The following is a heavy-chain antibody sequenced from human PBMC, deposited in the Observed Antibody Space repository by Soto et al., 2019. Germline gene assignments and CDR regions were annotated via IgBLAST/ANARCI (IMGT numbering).Heavy chain of an antibody. V-gene: IGHV3-23*01. CDR3: AKVLDSCVDY. D-gene: IGHD2-2*01. CDR2: VSGSGGST. J-gene: IGHJ4*02. CDR1: GFTFSSYA. Sequence: EVQLLESGGGLVQPGGSLSLSCAATGFTFSSYAMSWVRQPPGKGLEWVSAVSGSGGSTYYGDSVKVRFTISGDNSRNTLYLQMNSLRAEDTAVYYCAKVLDSCVDYWCQGTLVTVSS.